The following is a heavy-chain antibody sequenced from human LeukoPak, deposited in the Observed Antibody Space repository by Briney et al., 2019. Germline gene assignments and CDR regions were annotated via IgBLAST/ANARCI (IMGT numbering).Heavy chain of an antibody. V-gene: IGHV3-21*01. CDR2: ISNGGSYI. Sequence: GGSLRLSCAASGFTFRGYSMNWVRQAPGKGLEGVSSISNGGSYIYYIDSVKGRFTISRDDAKDSLYLQMNSLRAEDTAVYYCAREGGAAWAQGPLLPVPS. J-gene: IGHJ1*01. CDR1: GFTFRGYS. D-gene: IGHD6-13*01. CDR3: AREGGAA.